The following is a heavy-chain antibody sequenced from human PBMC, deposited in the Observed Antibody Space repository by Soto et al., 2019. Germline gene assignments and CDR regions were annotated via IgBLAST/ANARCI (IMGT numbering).Heavy chain of an antibody. J-gene: IGHJ4*01. CDR1: GGSISSGDYY. V-gene: IGHV4-30-4*01. D-gene: IGHD3-10*01. CDR2: IYYRGRT. CDR3: PRNYGSESILSIVS. Sequence: SETLSLTCTVSGGSISSGDYYWSWIRQPPGKGLEWIGYIYYRGRTYYNPSLKSRVTISVDTSKNQFSLTLSSVTAADTAVYYCPRNYGSESILSIVSWCQGALDDVSS.